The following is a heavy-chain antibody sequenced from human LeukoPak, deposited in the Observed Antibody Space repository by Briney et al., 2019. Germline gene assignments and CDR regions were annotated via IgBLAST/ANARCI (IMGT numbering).Heavy chain of an antibody. CDR1: GGTFSSYA. CDR3: ARPQRHGGYPY. J-gene: IGHJ4*02. Sequence: ASVKVSCKASGGTFSSYAISWVRQAPGQGLEWMGGIIPIFGTANYAQKFQGRVTITADKSTGTAYMELSSLRSEDTAVYYCARPQRHGGYPYWGQGTLVTVSS. CDR2: IIPIFGTA. D-gene: IGHD3-16*01. V-gene: IGHV1-69*06.